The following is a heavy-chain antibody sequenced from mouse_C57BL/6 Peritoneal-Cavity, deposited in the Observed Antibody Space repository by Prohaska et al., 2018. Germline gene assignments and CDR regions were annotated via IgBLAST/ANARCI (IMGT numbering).Heavy chain of an antibody. CDR1: GFTFSSYA. V-gene: IGHV5-4*01. J-gene: IGHJ4*01. CDR2: ISDGGSYT. Sequence: GGGLVKPGGSLKLSCAASGFTFSSYAMSWVRQTPEKRLEWVATISDGGSYTYYPDNVKGRFTISRDNAKNNLYLQMSHLKSEDTAMYYCARERRIGFMDYWGQGTSVTVSS. CDR3: ARERRIGFMDY.